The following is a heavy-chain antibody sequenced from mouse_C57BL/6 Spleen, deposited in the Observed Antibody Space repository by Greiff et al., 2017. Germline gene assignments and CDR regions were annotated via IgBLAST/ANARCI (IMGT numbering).Heavy chain of an antibody. CDR3: ARHGSRQLRLHVTWFAY. CDR1: GFTFSSYT. J-gene: IGHJ3*01. V-gene: IGHV5-9*01. Sequence: EVQLVESGGGLVKPGGSLKLSCAASGFTFSSYTMSWVRQTPEKRLEWVATISGGGVNTYYPDSVKGRFTISRDNAKNTLYLQMSSLRSEDTALYYCARHGSRQLRLHVTWFAYWGQGTLVTVSA. CDR2: ISGGGVNT. D-gene: IGHD3-2*02.